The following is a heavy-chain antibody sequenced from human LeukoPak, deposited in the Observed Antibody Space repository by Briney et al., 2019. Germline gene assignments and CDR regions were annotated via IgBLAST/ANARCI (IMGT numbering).Heavy chain of an antibody. CDR2: ISSSSSYI. V-gene: IGHV3-21*04. Sequence: PGGSLRLSCAASGFTFGSYSMNWVRQAPGKGLEWVSSISSSSSYIYYADSVKGRFTISRDNAKNSLYLQMNSLRAEDTAVYYCAKDERNWNYNLASQTYDWGQGTRVTVSS. D-gene: IGHD1-7*01. CDR3: AKDERNWNYNLASQTYD. CDR1: GFTFGSYS. J-gene: IGHJ4*02.